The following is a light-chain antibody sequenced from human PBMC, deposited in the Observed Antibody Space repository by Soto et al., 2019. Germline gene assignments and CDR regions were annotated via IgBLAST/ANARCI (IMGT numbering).Light chain of an antibody. CDR3: QQRYNWPIT. V-gene: IGKV3-11*01. Sequence: EIVLTQSPATLSLSPGERATLSCRTSQTIRGLLNWYQQRPGQAPRLLIYDTSNRATDIPARFSGSGSGTDFILTISSLDPEDFGVYYCQQRYNWPITFGQGTRVDIK. CDR2: DTS. CDR1: QTIRGL. J-gene: IGKJ5*01.